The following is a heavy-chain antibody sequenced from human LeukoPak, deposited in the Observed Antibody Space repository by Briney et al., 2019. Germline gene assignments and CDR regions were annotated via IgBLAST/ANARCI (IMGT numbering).Heavy chain of an antibody. J-gene: IGHJ4*02. Sequence: PGGSLRLSCAASGFTFSSYGMHWVRQAPGKGLEGVAFIRYDGSNKYYADSVKGRFTISRDNSKNTLYLQMNSLRAEDTAVYYCAKPDYYDSSGLNYFDYWGQGTLVTVSS. CDR1: GFTFSSYG. CDR3: AKPDYYDSSGLNYFDY. CDR2: IRYDGSNK. V-gene: IGHV3-30*02. D-gene: IGHD3-22*01.